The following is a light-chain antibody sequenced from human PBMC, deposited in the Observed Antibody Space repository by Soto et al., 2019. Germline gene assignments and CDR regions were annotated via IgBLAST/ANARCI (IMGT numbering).Light chain of an antibody. J-gene: IGKJ4*01. V-gene: IGKV1-17*01. CDR1: QTIGTE. CDR3: VQHYSYPLA. Sequence: DIQMTQSPSSLSAPVADRVTITCRASQTIGTELGWYQQKPGRAPERLIYEASVLQSGVPSRFSGSGSGTEFTLTVSSLQPEDFATYYCVQHYSYPLAFGGGTKVDI. CDR2: EAS.